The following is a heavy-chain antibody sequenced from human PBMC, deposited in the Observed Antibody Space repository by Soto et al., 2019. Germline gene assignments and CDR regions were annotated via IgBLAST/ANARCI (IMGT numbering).Heavy chain of an antibody. V-gene: IGHV4-59*08. D-gene: IGHD2-2*01. CDR3: ARQGDPRIVVVPAAMPDRHYYYMDV. Sequence: PSETLSLTCTVSGGSISRYYWSWIRQPPGKGLEWIGYIYYSGSTNYNPSLKSRGTISVDTSKNQYYLRLSSVTAADTAVYYCARQGDPRIVVVPAAMPDRHYYYMDVWGKGPTVTVSS. J-gene: IGHJ6*03. CDR2: IYYSGST. CDR1: GGSISRYY.